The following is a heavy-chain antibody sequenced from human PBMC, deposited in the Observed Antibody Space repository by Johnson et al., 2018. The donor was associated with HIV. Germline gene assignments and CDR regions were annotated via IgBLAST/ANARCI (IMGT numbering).Heavy chain of an antibody. D-gene: IGHD7-27*01. CDR3: VRSPNWALGDI. J-gene: IGHJ3*02. Sequence: VQLVESGGGLVQPGGSLRLSCAASGFTVTTKYMSWIRQAPGKGLEWVSRINPDGISTDYADSVKGRFTISRDNSKNTVYLQMNSLTADDTAIYYCVRSPNWALGDIWGQGSMVTVSS. CDR2: INPDGIST. V-gene: IGHV3-66*02. CDR1: GFTVTTKY.